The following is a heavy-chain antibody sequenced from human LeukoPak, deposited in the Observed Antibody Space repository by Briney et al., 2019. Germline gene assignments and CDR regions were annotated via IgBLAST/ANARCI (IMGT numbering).Heavy chain of an antibody. D-gene: IGHD2-2*01. Sequence: ASVKVSCKASGYTFTSYGISWVRQAPGQGLEWMGWISADNGNTKYAQKFQDRVTMTRDTSTSTVYMELSSLRSEDTAVYYCARAPPYADPAAEYFQHWGQGTLVTVSS. CDR3: ARAPPYADPAAEYFQH. V-gene: IGHV1-18*01. CDR2: ISADNGNT. J-gene: IGHJ1*01. CDR1: GYTFTSYG.